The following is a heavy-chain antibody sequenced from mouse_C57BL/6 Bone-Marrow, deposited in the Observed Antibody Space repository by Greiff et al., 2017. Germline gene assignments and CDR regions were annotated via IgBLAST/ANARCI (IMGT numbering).Heavy chain of an antibody. CDR3: VRQVGYDYDGFAY. V-gene: IGHV10-1*01. CDR1: GFSFNTYA. Sequence: EVKLVESGGGLVQPKGSLKLSCAASGFSFNTYAMNWVRQAPGKGLEWVARIRSKSNNYATYYADSVKDRFTISRDDSESMLYLQMNNLKTEDTAMYYCVRQVGYDYDGFAYWGQGTLVTVSA. CDR2: IRSKSNNYAT. J-gene: IGHJ3*01. D-gene: IGHD2-4*01.